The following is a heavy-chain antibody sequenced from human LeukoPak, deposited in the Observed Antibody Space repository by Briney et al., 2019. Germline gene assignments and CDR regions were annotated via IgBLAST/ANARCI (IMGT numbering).Heavy chain of an antibody. V-gene: IGHV3-21*04. CDR3: AKDILRSGYYYDAFDI. CDR2: ISSSSSSI. CDR1: GFTFSSYY. J-gene: IGHJ3*02. Sequence: AGGSLRLSCAASGFTFSSYYMNWVRQAPGKGLEWVSSISSSSSSIYYADSVKGRFTISRDNAKNSLYLQMNSLRAEDTALYYCAKDILRSGYYYDAFDIWGQGTMVTVSS. D-gene: IGHD3-22*01.